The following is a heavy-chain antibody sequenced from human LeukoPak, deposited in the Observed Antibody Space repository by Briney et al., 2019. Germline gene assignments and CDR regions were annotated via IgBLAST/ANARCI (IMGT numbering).Heavy chain of an antibody. Sequence: SETLSLTCGVYGGSFSGYYWSWIRQPPGKGLEWIGGINQSGSTNYNPSLKSRLAISVDTSKNEFALKVDSVTAADTAVYYCARDNFLIAGGFDYWGQGTLVTVSS. CDR1: GGSFSGYY. CDR3: ARDNFLIAGGFDY. J-gene: IGHJ4*02. D-gene: IGHD1-1*01. V-gene: IGHV4-34*01. CDR2: INQSGST.